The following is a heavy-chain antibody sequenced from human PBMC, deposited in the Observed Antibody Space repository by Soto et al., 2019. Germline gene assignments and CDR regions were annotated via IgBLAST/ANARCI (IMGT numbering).Heavy chain of an antibody. CDR3: ARDPSPEGGTSRWFDP. CDR2: IYHSGST. D-gene: IGHD3-16*01. CDR1: GGSISSSNW. J-gene: IGHJ5*02. V-gene: IGHV4-4*02. Sequence: ASETLSLTCAVSGGSISSSNWWSWVRQPPGKGLEWIGEIYHSGSTNYNPSLKSRVTISVDKSKNQFSLKLSSVTAADTAVYYCARDPSPEGGTSRWFDPWGQGTLVTVSS.